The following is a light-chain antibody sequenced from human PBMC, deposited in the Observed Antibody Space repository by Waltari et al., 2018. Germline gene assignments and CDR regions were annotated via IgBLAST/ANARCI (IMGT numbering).Light chain of an antibody. CDR3: QKYESLPAT. Sequence: IVLTQSPGTLSLSPGERATLSCRASQSVSRALAWYQQKPGQAPRLLIYDAFSRATGIPDRFSGSGSGTDFSLTISRLEPEDFAVYYCQKYESLPATFGQGP. V-gene: IGKV3-20*01. CDR2: DAF. CDR1: QSVSRA. J-gene: IGKJ1*01.